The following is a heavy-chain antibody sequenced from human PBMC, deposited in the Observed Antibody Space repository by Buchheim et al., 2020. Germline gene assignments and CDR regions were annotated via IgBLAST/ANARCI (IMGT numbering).Heavy chain of an antibody. Sequence: QVQLQESGPGLVKPSGTLSLTCGVSGGSISSSNWWSWVRQPPGKGLEWIGEIYHSGSTNYNPSLKSRVTISVDKSKNQFSLKLSSVTAADTAVYYCARDLGYCSGGSCYGGDYYGMDVWGQGTT. CDR3: ARDLGYCSGGSCYGGDYYGMDV. J-gene: IGHJ6*02. D-gene: IGHD2-15*01. V-gene: IGHV4-4*02. CDR1: GGSISSSNW. CDR2: IYHSGST.